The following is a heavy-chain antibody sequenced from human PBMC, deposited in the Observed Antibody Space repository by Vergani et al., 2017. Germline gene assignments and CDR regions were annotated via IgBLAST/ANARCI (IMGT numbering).Heavy chain of an antibody. CDR3: ARDRCGGDCYLPYYMDV. CDR2: ISYDGSNK. Sequence: QVQLVESGGGVVQPGRSLRLSCAASGFTFSSYGMHWVRQAPGKGLEWVAVISYDGSNKYYADSVKGRFTISRDNAKNSLYLQMNSLRAEDTAVYYCARDRCGGDCYLPYYMDVWGKGTTVTVSS. J-gene: IGHJ6*03. CDR1: GFTFSSYG. D-gene: IGHD2-21*01. V-gene: IGHV3-30*03.